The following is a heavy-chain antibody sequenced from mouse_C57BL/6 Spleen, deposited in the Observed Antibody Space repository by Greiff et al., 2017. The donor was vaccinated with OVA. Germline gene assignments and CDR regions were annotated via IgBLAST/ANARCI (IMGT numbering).Heavy chain of an antibody. J-gene: IGHJ2*01. Sequence: QVQLKQPGAELVRPGSSVKLSCKASGYTFTSYWMHWVKQRPLQGLEWIGNIDPSDSETHYNQKFKDKATLTVDKSSSTAYMQLSSLTSEDSAVYYCARDYCDFDYWGKGTTLTVSS. CDR2: IDPSDSET. V-gene: IGHV1-52*01. CDR1: GYTFTSYW. CDR3: ARDYCDFDY. D-gene: IGHD1-1*01.